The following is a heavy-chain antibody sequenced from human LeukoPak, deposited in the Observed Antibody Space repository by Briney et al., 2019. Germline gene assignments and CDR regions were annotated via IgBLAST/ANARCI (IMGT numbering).Heavy chain of an antibody. CDR1: GFTFSGSA. D-gene: IGHD2-15*01. CDR3: ARGIEADDY. Sequence: PGGSLRLSCAASGFTFSGSAMHWVRQASGKGLEWVGRIRSKANSYATAYAASVRGRFTISRDDSKNTAYLQMNSLRAEDTAVYYCARGIEADDYWGQGTLVTVSS. CDR2: IRSKANSYAT. J-gene: IGHJ4*02. V-gene: IGHV3-73*01.